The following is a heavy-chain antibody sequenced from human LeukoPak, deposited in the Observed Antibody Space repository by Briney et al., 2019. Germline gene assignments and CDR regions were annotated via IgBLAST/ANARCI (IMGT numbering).Heavy chain of an antibody. Sequence: GGSLRLSCAASGFTVSSSYMSWVRQAPGQGLEWVSAIYSGGNTYYADSVQGRFTISRDNSKNTLYLQMNSLRADDTAVYHCARQETSSYNGAFDIWGQGTMVTVSS. V-gene: IGHV3-66*04. CDR2: IYSGGNT. J-gene: IGHJ3*02. CDR3: ARQETSSYNGAFDI. D-gene: IGHD1-26*01. CDR1: GFTVSSSY.